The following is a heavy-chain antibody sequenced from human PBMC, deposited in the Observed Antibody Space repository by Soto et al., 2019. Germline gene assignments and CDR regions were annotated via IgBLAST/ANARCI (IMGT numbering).Heavy chain of an antibody. CDR2: IKQDGSEK. D-gene: IGHD3-10*01. Sequence: EVQLVESGGGLVQPGGSLRLSCAASGFTFSSYWMSWVRQAPGKGLEWVANIKQDGSEKYYVDSVKGRFTISRDNAKNSLYLQMNSLRAEDTAVYYCARDLVTMVRGVIPNWFDPWGQGTLVTVSS. CDR1: GFTFSSYW. CDR3: ARDLVTMVRGVIPNWFDP. V-gene: IGHV3-7*01. J-gene: IGHJ5*02.